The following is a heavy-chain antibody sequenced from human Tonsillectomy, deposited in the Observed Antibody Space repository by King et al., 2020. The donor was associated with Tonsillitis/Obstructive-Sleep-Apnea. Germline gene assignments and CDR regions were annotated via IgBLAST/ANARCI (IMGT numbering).Heavy chain of an antibody. V-gene: IGHV3-7*01. D-gene: IGHD3-22*01. Sequence: VQLVESGGDLVQPGGSLRLSCAASGFTFSSYWMNWVRQAPGKGLEWVANIKKDGHEEYYVDSVKGRFTISRDNAKNSRSLQMNSLRAEDTAVYYCARGARYYDTSGRDAFDIWGQGTRVTVSS. CDR3: ARGARYYDTSGRDAFDI. CDR1: GFTFSSYW. CDR2: IKKDGHEE. J-gene: IGHJ3*02.